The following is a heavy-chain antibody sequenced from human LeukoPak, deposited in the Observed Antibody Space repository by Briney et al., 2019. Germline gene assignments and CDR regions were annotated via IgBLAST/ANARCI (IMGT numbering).Heavy chain of an antibody. V-gene: IGHV3-7*01. CDR1: GFTFSSYW. CDR3: ARDLADIVVVPAAIPQTFDY. Sequence: GGSLRLSCAASGFTFSSYWMSWVRQAPGNGLEWVANIKQDGSEKYYVDSVKGRLTISRDNAKNSLYLQMNSLRAEDTAVYYCARDLADIVVVPAAIPQTFDYWGQGTLVTVSS. J-gene: IGHJ4*02. D-gene: IGHD2-2*02. CDR2: IKQDGSEK.